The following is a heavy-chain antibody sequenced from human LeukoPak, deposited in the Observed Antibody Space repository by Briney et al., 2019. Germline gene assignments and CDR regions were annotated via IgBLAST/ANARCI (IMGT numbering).Heavy chain of an antibody. V-gene: IGHV3-21*01. CDR3: ARDWDGYYFDY. CDR1: GFTFSSYS. J-gene: IGHJ4*02. D-gene: IGHD1-26*01. CDR2: ISSSGSFI. Sequence: GGSLRLFCAASGFTFSSYSMNWVRQAPGEGLEWVSSISSSGSFIYYADSVKGRFTISRDNARNSLFLQMNSLRAEDTAVYYCARDWDGYYFDYWGQGTLVTVSS.